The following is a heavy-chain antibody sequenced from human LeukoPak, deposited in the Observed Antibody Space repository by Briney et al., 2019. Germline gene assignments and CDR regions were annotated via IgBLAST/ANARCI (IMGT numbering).Heavy chain of an antibody. D-gene: IGHD3-22*01. CDR2: ISAYNGNT. Sequence: ASVKVSCKASGYTFTSYGISWVRQAPGQGLEWMGWISAYNGNTNYAQKLQGRVTMTTDTSTSTAYMELRSLRSDDTAVYYCARDWHSSGCSRGSVYFDYWGQGTLVTVSS. J-gene: IGHJ4*02. V-gene: IGHV1-18*01. CDR1: GYTFTSYG. CDR3: ARDWHSSGCSRGSVYFDY.